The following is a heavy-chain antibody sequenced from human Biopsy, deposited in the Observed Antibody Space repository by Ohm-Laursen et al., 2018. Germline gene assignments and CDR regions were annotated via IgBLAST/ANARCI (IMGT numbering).Heavy chain of an antibody. Sequence: SLRLSCAASGFTFSSYGMSWVRQAPGKGLEWVSVLSGSGGTTYYADSVKGRFTTSRDNSKNTLFLQMNSLRAEDTAVYYCAKEETAYSSTSLDYWGQGTLVTVSS. J-gene: IGHJ4*02. D-gene: IGHD6-13*01. V-gene: IGHV3-23*01. CDR1: GFTFSSYG. CDR2: LSGSGGTT. CDR3: AKEETAYSSTSLDY.